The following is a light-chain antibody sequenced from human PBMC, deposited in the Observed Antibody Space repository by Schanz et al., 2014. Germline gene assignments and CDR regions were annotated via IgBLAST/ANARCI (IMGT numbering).Light chain of an antibody. J-gene: IGLJ1*01. Sequence: ALTQPASVSGSPGQSITISCTGTSSDVGGYNYVSWYQQHPGKAPKVMIYDVSNRPSGVSNRFSGSKSGNTASLTISGLQAEDEADYYCSSYTSSSTYVFGTGTKLTVL. V-gene: IGLV2-14*03. CDR3: SSYTSSSTYV. CDR1: SSDVGGYNY. CDR2: DVS.